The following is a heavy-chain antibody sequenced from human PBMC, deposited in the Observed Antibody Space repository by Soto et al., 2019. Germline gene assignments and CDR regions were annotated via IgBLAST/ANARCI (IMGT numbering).Heavy chain of an antibody. CDR2: IYYSGNS. D-gene: IGHD3-10*01. CDR3: ATARYGSGPGGIDI. Sequence: SETLSLTCTVSGGSVRSYYWTWIRQPPGKGLEWIGYIYYSGNSNYNPSLKSRVTISVDTSNNHFSLKLSAVTAADTAVYYCATARYGSGPGGIDIWDQGIMVTGSS. V-gene: IGHV4-59*02. J-gene: IGHJ3*02. CDR1: GGSVRSYY.